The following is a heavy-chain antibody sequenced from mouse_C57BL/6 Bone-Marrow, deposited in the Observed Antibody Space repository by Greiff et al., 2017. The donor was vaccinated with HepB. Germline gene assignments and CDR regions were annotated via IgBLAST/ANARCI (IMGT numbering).Heavy chain of an antibody. CDR2: INPSSGYT. Sequence: QVQLQQSGAELARPGASVKMSCKASGYTFTSYTMHWVKQRPGQGLEWIGYINPSSGYTKYNQKFKDKATLTADKSSSTAYMQLSSLTSEDSAVYYCARRGNLDYDYDGAWFAYWGQGTLVTVSA. CDR3: ARRGNLDYDYDGAWFAY. CDR1: GYTFTSYT. V-gene: IGHV1-4*01. J-gene: IGHJ3*01. D-gene: IGHD2-4*01.